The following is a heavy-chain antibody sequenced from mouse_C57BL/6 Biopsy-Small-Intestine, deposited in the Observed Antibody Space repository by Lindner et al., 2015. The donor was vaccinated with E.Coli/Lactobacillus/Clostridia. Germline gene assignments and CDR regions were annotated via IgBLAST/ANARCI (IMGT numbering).Heavy chain of an antibody. CDR1: GYTFTSYW. J-gene: IGHJ1*01. D-gene: IGHD1-3*01. Sequence: SVKVSCKASGYTFTSYWIHWVRQAPGQGLEWMGMINPSGGDAIYTQKFQGRVTMTRDTSTSTVYMEVSSLRSDDTAVYYCARSEITPSGTDAFDIWGQGTMVTVSS. V-gene: IGHV1-74*01. CDR3: ARSEITPSGTDAFDI. CDR2: INPSGGDA.